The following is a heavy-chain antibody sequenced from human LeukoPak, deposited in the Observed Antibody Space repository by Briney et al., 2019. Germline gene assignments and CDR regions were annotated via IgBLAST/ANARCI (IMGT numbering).Heavy chain of an antibody. CDR3: ARADYYDSSGYYYAPGYYYYMDV. D-gene: IGHD3-22*01. J-gene: IGHJ6*03. V-gene: IGHV4-61*05. CDR1: GGSISSSSYY. CDR2: IYYSGST. Sequence: SETLSLTCTVSGGSISSSSYYWGWIRQPPGKGLEWIGYIYYSGSTNYNPSLKSRVTISVDTSKNQFSLKLSSVTAADTAVYYCARADYYDSSGYYYAPGYYYYMDVWGKGTTVTVSS.